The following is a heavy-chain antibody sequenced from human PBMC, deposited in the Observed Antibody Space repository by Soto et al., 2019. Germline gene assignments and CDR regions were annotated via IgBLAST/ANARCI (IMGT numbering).Heavy chain of an antibody. Sequence: QVQLQESGPGLVKPSETLSLNCSVSCDSISDYYWTWLRQPAGKAPEWIGRIYTAGIIIYNPALKSRVTVSLNTSINQFSLKLNSVTAADTAVYYCASGRTRNYFDFWGQGALVTVSS. V-gene: IGHV4-4*07. CDR2: IYTAGII. J-gene: IGHJ4*02. CDR1: CDSISDYY. CDR3: ASGRTRNYFDF. D-gene: IGHD1-1*01.